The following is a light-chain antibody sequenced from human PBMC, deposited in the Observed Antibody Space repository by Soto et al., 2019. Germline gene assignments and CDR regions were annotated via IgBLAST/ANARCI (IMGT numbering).Light chain of an antibody. CDR3: SAWDDSLNAHV. J-gene: IGLJ1*01. V-gene: IGLV2-14*01. CDR1: SSDVGGYNY. CDR2: DVS. Sequence: QSALTQPASVSGSPGQSITISCTGTSSDVGGYNYVSWYQQHPGKAPKFMIYDVSNRPSGVSNRFSGSKSGNTASLTISGLQAEDEADYYCSAWDDSLNAHVFGTGTKVTVL.